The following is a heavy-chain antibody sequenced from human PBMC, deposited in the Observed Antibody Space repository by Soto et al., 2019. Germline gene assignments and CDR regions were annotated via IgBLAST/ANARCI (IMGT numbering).Heavy chain of an antibody. Sequence: SVKVSCKASGGTFSSYAISWVRQAPGQGLEWMGGIIPIFGTANYAQKFQGRVTITADKSTSTAYMELSSLRSEDTAVYYCARLGSADTAMAMSAEWPPSPNYYYYGMDVWGQGTTVTVSS. J-gene: IGHJ6*02. CDR1: GGTFSSYA. D-gene: IGHD5-18*01. V-gene: IGHV1-69*06. CDR3: ARLGSADTAMAMSAEWPPSPNYYYYGMDV. CDR2: IIPIFGTA.